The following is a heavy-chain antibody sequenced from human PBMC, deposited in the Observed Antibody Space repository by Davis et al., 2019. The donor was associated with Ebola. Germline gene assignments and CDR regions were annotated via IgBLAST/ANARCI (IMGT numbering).Heavy chain of an antibody. D-gene: IGHD1-26*01. CDR2: MNPNSGNT. CDR3: ARDSSGVVGANDFDY. V-gene: IGHV1-8*01. Sequence: ASVKVSCKASGYTFTSHDINWVRQATGQGLEWVGWMNPNSGNTGYAQKFQGRATMTRNTSINTAYMELSSLRSEDTAVYFCARDSSGVVGANDFDYWGQGTLVTVSS. CDR1: GYTFTSHD. J-gene: IGHJ4*02.